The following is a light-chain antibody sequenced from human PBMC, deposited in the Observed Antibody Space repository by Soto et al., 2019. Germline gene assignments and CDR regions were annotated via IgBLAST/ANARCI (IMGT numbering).Light chain of an antibody. V-gene: IGLV2-14*01. Sequence: QSALTQPASVSGSPGQSITISCTGTSSDVGGYNYVSWYQQHPGKAPKLMIYEVSNRTSGVSDRFSGSKSGNTASLTISGLQAEDEADYYCSSYTSSSTLGVFGTGTKLTVL. CDR1: SSDVGGYNY. CDR3: SSYTSSSTLGV. CDR2: EVS. J-gene: IGLJ1*01.